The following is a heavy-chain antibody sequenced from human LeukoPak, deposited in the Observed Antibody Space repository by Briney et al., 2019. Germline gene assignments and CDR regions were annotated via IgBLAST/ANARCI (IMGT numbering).Heavy chain of an antibody. Sequence: SVKVSCKASGGTFSSYAISWVRQAPGQGLEWMGRIIPTLGIANYAQKFQGRVTITADKSTSTAYMELGSLRSEDTAVYYCAREYGDYGGAFDIWGQGTMVTVSS. CDR1: GGTFSSYA. CDR2: IIPTLGIA. CDR3: AREYGDYGGAFDI. V-gene: IGHV1-69*04. J-gene: IGHJ3*02. D-gene: IGHD4-17*01.